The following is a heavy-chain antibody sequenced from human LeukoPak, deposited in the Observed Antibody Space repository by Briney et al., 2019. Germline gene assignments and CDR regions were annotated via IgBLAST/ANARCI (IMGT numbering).Heavy chain of an antibody. CDR2: ISSGGSTI. CDR3: ARVRDGSQDY. D-gene: IGHD5-24*01. J-gene: IGHJ4*02. Sequence: GGSLRLSCAASGFTFSSYEMNWVRQAPGKGLEWVSYISSGGSTIYYADSVKGRFTISRDNAKNSLYLQMNSLRAEDTAVYYCARVRDGSQDYWGQGTLVTVSS. CDR1: GFTFSSYE. V-gene: IGHV3-48*03.